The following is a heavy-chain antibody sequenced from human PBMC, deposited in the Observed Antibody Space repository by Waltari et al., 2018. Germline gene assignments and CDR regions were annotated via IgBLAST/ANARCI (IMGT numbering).Heavy chain of an antibody. CDR2: IYHSGST. D-gene: IGHD3-10*01. CDR3: ARVGVDYYGSGSSWDYYFDY. J-gene: IGHJ4*02. Sequence: QLQLQESGSGLVKPSQTLSLTCAVSGGSISSGGYSWSWIRQPPGQGLEWIGYIYHSGSTYYNPSLKSRVTMSVDRSKNQFSLKLSSVTAADTAVYYCARVGVDYYGSGSSWDYYFDYWGQGTLVTVSS. V-gene: IGHV4-30-2*01. CDR1: GGSISSGGYS.